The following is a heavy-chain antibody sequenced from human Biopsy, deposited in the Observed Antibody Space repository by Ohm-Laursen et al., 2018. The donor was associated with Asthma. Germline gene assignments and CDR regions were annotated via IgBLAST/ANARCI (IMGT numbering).Heavy chain of an antibody. D-gene: IGHD3-9*01. CDR2: INAGNGNT. J-gene: IGHJ3*02. CDR1: GYTFISYA. V-gene: IGHV1-3*01. CDR3: ARTYYDFLTGQVNDVFAI. Sequence: GASVKVSCKASGYTFISYAIHWVRQAPGQRLEWMGWINAGNGNTKYSQKFQGRVTITRDTSASTAYILLSSLRSEDTAVYYCARTYYDFLTGQVNDVFAIWGQGTMVTVSS.